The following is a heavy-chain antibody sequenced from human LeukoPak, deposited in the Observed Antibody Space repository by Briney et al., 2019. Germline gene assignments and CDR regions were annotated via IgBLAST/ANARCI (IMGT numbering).Heavy chain of an antibody. V-gene: IGHV3-33*01. CDR1: GFTFSSYG. J-gene: IGHJ6*02. CDR2: IWYDGSNK. Sequence: GGSLRLSCAASGFTFSSYGMHWVRQAPGKGLEWVAVIWYDGSNKYYADSVKGRFTISRDNSKNTLYLQMNSLRAEDTAVYYCARGTTIFGVVIASLSGMDVWGQGTTVTVSS. D-gene: IGHD3-3*01. CDR3: ARGTTIFGVVIASLSGMDV.